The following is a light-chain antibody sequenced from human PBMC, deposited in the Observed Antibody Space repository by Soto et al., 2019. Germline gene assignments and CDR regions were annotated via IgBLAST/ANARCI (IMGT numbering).Light chain of an antibody. CDR3: PPCGSPSWP. V-gene: IGKV3-20*01. J-gene: IGKJ1*01. CDR2: GAS. Sequence: EIVLTQSPGTLSLSPGERATLSCRASQSFSSSYLAWYQQKPGQAPRLLIYGASNRATGIPDRFSGSGSGAALTLTITRLEPEAFAVPYCPPCGSPSWPFAQGTK. CDR1: QSFSSSY.